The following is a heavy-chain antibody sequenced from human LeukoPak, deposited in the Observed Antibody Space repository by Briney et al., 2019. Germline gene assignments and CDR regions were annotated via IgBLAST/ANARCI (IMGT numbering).Heavy chain of an antibody. Sequence: GGSLRLSCAASGFTLSNSWMHWVRQAPGKGLVWVSRIDPCGNTDYADSVKGRFTISRDNAKNTLYLQMNSLRGEDTAVYRCARDVRGPHDFWGQGTLVTVSS. D-gene: IGHD2/OR15-2a*01. CDR1: GFTLSNSW. V-gene: IGHV3-74*01. CDR3: ARDVRGPHDF. J-gene: IGHJ4*02. CDR2: IDPCGNT.